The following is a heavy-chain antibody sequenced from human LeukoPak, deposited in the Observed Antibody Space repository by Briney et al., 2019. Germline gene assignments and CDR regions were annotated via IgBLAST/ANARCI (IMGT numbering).Heavy chain of an antibody. D-gene: IGHD3-3*01. J-gene: IGHJ4*02. Sequence: GSLRLSCAASGFTFSSYGMHWVRQAPGKGLEWVAVIWYDGSKEYYADSVKGRFTISRDSSKNMVYLQMNSLRTEDTAVYYCARDVDFHFDDWGQGTLVAVSS. CDR1: GFTFSSYG. V-gene: IGHV3-33*01. CDR2: IWYDGSKE. CDR3: ARDVDFHFDD.